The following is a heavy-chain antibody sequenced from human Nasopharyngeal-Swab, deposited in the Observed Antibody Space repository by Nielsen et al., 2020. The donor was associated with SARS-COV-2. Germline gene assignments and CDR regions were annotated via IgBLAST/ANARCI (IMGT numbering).Heavy chain of an antibody. CDR3: ARKPLDI. CDR1: GFTFSSYA. Sequence: GESLKISCAASGFTFSSYAMSWVRQVPGKGLEWVSGISGSGDNRYYAASVKGRFTISRDNAKNSLYLQMNSLRAEDTAVYYCARKPLDIWGQGTMVTVSS. V-gene: IGHV3-23*01. J-gene: IGHJ3*02. CDR2: ISGSGDNR.